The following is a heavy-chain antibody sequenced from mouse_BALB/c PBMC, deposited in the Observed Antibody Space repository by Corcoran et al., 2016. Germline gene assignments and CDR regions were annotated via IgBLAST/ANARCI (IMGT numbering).Heavy chain of an antibody. CDR2: IWWDDDK. J-gene: IGHJ4*01. Sequence: QVTLKESGPGILQPSQTLSLTCSFSGFSLSTSGMGVGWIRQPSGKGLEWLAHIWWDDDKRYNPALKSRLTISKDPSSNQVFLKIASVDTADTATYYCARIYYGNYYAMDYWGQGTSVTVSS. D-gene: IGHD2-1*01. CDR1: GFSLSTSGMG. CDR3: ARIYYGNYYAMDY. V-gene: IGHV8-8*01.